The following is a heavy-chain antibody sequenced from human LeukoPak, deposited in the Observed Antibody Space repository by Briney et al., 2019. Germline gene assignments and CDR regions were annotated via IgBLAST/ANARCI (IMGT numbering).Heavy chain of an antibody. CDR2: IIPIFGTA. D-gene: IGHD1-1*01. Sequence: SVKVSCKASGGTFSSYAISWVRQAPGQGLEWMGGIIPIFGTANYAQKFQGRVTITTDESTSTAYMELSSLRSEDTAVYYCARALVQLERNYYYYMDVWGKGTTVTVSS. V-gene: IGHV1-69*05. CDR1: GGTFSSYA. J-gene: IGHJ6*03. CDR3: ARALVQLERNYYYYMDV.